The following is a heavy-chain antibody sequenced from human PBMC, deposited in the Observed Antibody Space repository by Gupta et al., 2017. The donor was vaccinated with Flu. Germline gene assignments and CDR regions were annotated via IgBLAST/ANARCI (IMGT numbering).Heavy chain of an antibody. CDR3: AKHTVTNYFDS. Sequence: WVRQAPGKGLEWVSAISGSAGSTYYADSVKGRFTISRDNSKGTLYLQVNSLRAEDTAVYYCAKHTVTNYFDSWGQGTLVTVSS. D-gene: IGHD4-17*01. V-gene: IGHV3-23*01. J-gene: IGHJ4*02. CDR2: ISGSAGST.